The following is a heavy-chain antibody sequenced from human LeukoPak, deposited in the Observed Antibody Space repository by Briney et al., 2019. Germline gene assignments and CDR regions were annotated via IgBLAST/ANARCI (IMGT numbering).Heavy chain of an antibody. CDR3: ARSSQVHKTVMAGRGNNNWFDP. V-gene: IGHV3-30*01. Sequence: GGSLRLSSAASGFTFSNYAIHWVRQAPGKGLEWVAVISNDGSKKYYADSVKGRFTISRDNSKNTLYLQMNSLRAEDTAVYYCARSSQVHKTVMAGRGNNNWFDPWGQGTLVTVSS. J-gene: IGHJ5*02. D-gene: IGHD4-17*01. CDR2: ISNDGSKK. CDR1: GFTFSNYA.